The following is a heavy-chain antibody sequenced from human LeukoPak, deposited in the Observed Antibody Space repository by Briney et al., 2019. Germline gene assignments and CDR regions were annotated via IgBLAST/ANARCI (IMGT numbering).Heavy chain of an antibody. CDR2: IYHSGST. Sequence: SGTLSLTCAVSGGSISSSNWWTWVRQPPGKGLEWIGEIYHSGSTNYNPSLKSRVTISVDTSKNQFSLKLSSVTAADTAVYYCARSASTAIGSKAAFDIWGQGTMVTVSS. CDR1: GGSISSSNW. V-gene: IGHV4-4*02. J-gene: IGHJ3*02. D-gene: IGHD2-21*02. CDR3: ARSASTAIGSKAAFDI.